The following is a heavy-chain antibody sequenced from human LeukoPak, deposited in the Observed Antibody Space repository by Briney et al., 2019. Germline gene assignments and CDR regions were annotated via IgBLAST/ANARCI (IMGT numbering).Heavy chain of an antibody. V-gene: IGHV1-69*05. CDR1: GGTFSSYA. J-gene: IGHJ6*03. CDR3: ARSPHYDSSGYNYYYYYMDV. Sequence: SAVKVSCKASGGTFSSYAISWVRQAPGQGLEWMGGIIPIFGTANYAQKFQGRVTITTDESTSTAHMQLSSLRSEATAVYYGARSPHYDSSGYNYYYYYMDVWGKGTTVTVSS. D-gene: IGHD3-22*01. CDR2: IIPIFGTA.